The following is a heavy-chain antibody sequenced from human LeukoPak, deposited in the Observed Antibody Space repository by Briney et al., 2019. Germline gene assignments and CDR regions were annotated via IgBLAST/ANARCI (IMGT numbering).Heavy chain of an antibody. J-gene: IGHJ4*02. Sequence: SETLSLTCTVSGGSISSYYWSWIRQPPGKGLEWIGYIYYSGSINYNPSLKSRVTISVDTSKNQFSLKLSSVTAADTAVYYCARGTGDIDYWGQGTLVTVSS. D-gene: IGHD7-27*01. CDR1: GGSISSYY. CDR2: IYYSGSI. CDR3: ARGTGDIDY. V-gene: IGHV4-59*01.